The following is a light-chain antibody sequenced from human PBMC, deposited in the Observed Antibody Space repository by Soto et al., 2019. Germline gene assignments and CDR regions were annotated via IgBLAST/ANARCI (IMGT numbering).Light chain of an antibody. J-gene: IGKJ4*01. V-gene: IGKV1-5*01. CDR3: QQYNNYSPLT. Sequence: DFQITHSPSTLSPSALHRGTITCRASQSISSWLAWYQQKLGRAPRLLIYDASSLESGVPSRFSGSGYGTEFTLTISSLQPDDFATYYCQQYNNYSPLTFGGGTKVDIK. CDR1: QSISSW. CDR2: DAS.